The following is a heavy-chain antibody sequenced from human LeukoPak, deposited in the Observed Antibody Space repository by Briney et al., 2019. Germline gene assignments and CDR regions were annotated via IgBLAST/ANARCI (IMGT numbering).Heavy chain of an antibody. Sequence: PGGSLRLSCAVSGFAFDNHAMTWVRQAPGKGLEWVSGISIRGDKTYYADSVEGRFTISRDNSKSTLYLQMNGLRAEDTAMYYCANEEIPNDNWGQGTLVTVSS. CDR1: GFAFDNHA. D-gene: IGHD2-2*02. CDR3: ANEEIPNDN. J-gene: IGHJ1*01. V-gene: IGHV3-23*01. CDR2: ISIRGDKT.